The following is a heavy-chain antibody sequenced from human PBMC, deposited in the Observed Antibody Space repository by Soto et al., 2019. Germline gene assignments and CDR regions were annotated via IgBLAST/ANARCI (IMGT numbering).Heavy chain of an antibody. CDR1: GFTFSSYW. J-gene: IGHJ6*02. D-gene: IGHD6-13*01. Sequence: EVQLVESGGGLVQPGGSLRLSCVDSGFTFSSYWMSWVRQARVKGLEWVGNIKQDGSEENYVDSVKGRFTISRDNAKNSMYLQMNSLRAEDTAVYCCARIAASGRGWDVWGQGTTVVVSS. V-gene: IGHV3-7*01. CDR2: IKQDGSEE. CDR3: ARIAASGRGWDV.